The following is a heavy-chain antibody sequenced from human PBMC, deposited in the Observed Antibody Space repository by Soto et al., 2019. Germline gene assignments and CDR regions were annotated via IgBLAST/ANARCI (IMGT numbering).Heavy chain of an antibody. J-gene: IGHJ3*02. CDR1: RYTLPRYC. CDR3: ARLGYSCVLHAGFDI. CDR2: INPNSGGT. V-gene: IGHV1-2*02. Sequence: VASDTVSRLPSRYTLPRYCMLCLQQDPGQGLEWMGWINPNSGGTNYAQKFQGRVTMTRDTSISTTYMELSGLRYDDTAVYYCARLGYSCVLHAGFDIWGQGTMVTVSS. D-gene: IGHD1-26*01.